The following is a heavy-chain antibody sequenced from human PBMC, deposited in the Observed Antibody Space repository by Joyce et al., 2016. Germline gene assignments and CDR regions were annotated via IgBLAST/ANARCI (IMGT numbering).Heavy chain of an antibody. CDR3: ARVISHSHFDT. D-gene: IGHD2-21*01. Sequence: EVQLVQSGAEVKKPGESLKISCKSSGFSFNGYWIAWVRQMPGKGLEWMGNIYPGDSRTRDSPSFQGQVTISADKSINTAYLHWSSLKASDTAIYYCARVISHSHFDTWGQGTLVTVSS. J-gene: IGHJ4*02. CDR1: GFSFNGYW. CDR2: IYPGDSRT. V-gene: IGHV5-51*01.